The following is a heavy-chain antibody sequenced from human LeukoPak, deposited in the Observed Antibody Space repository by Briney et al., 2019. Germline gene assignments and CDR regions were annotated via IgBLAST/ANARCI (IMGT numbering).Heavy chain of an antibody. J-gene: IGHJ4*02. D-gene: IGHD2-21*02. V-gene: IGHV3-74*01. Sequence: GRPLSHSCAASGFTFSYYYWMEWVRQAPGKGMVWVSRIISDGSRTSYADSEKGRLTISRHNAKHALYLEANTRSSEDTRVYYCARDRRETYCGGDCYSGSIDYWGQGTLVTVSS. CDR3: ARDRRETYCGGDCYSGSIDY. CDR2: IISDGSRT. CDR1: GFTFSYYYW.